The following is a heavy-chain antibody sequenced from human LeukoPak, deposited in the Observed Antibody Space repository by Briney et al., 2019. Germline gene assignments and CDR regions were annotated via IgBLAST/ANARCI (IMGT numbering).Heavy chain of an antibody. D-gene: IGHD3-22*01. CDR2: IYYSGST. V-gene: IGHV4-59*12. Sequence: SETLSLTCTVSGGSISSYYWSWIRQPPGKGLEWIGYIYYSGSTNYNPSPKSRVTISVDTSKNQFSLKLSSVTAADTAVYYCARDVKGYYYDSSGYYHPCGYWGQGTLVTVSS. J-gene: IGHJ4*02. CDR3: ARDVKGYYYDSSGYYHPCGY. CDR1: GGSISSYY.